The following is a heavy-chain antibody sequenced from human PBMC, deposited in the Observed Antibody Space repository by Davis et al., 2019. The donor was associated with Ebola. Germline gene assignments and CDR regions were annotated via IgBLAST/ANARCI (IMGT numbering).Heavy chain of an antibody. J-gene: IGHJ4*02. Sequence: SETLSLTCTVSGGSIGRSSYYWGWVRQPPGKGLEWIGYIYYSGNAYYNPSLKSRVTISVDTSKNQFSLNLSSVTAADTAVYYCARDGYNYSFFDYWGQGTLVTVSS. D-gene: IGHD5-24*01. CDR2: IYYSGNA. V-gene: IGHV4-39*07. CDR3: ARDGYNYSFFDY. CDR1: GGSIGRSSYY.